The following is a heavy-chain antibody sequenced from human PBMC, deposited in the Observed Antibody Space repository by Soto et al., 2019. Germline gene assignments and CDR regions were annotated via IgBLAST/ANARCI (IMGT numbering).Heavy chain of an antibody. J-gene: IGHJ6*02. CDR3: ARPGYSSSWYSDYYYYGMDV. CDR1: GYTFTSYY. Sequence: ASVKVSCKASGYTFTSYYMHWVRQAPGQGLEWMGIINPSGGSTSYAQRFQGRVTMTTDTSTSTAYMELRSLRSDDTAVYYCARPGYSSSWYSDYYYYGMDVWGQGTTVTVSS. V-gene: IGHV1-46*01. D-gene: IGHD6-13*01. CDR2: INPSGGST.